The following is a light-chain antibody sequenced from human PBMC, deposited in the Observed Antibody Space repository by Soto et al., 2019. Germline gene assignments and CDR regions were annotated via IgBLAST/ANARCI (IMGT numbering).Light chain of an antibody. CDR2: GVS. V-gene: IGKV3-20*01. CDR3: QQYDTSLRT. Sequence: DIVLTQSPGTLSLSPGERATLSCRASQSLSSSYLAWYQQKPGQAPRLLIYGVSRRATGIPDRFSGSGSGTDFSLTISRLEPEDFAVYYCQQYDTSLRTFGQGTQVDIK. CDR1: QSLSSSY. J-gene: IGKJ1*01.